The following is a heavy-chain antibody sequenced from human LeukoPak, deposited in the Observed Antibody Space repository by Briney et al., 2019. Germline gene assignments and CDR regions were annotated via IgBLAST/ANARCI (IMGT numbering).Heavy chain of an antibody. D-gene: IGHD5-18*01. V-gene: IGHV4-61*02. J-gene: IGHJ3*02. CDR2: IYTSGST. CDR1: GGSISSGSYN. CDR3: ASAGYSDAFDI. Sequence: SETLSLTCTVSGGSISSGSYNWGWLRQPAGRGLEWVGRIYTSGSTNYNPSLKSRVTISVVTSKNQFSLKLSSVTAADTAVYYCASAGYSDAFDIWGQGTMVTVSS.